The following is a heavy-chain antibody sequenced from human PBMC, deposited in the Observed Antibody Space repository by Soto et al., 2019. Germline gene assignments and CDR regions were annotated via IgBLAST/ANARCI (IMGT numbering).Heavy chain of an antibody. D-gene: IGHD3-3*01. CDR2: IYSDDNT. CDR3: ARENDFRHSYGTYHSYLDV. J-gene: IGHJ6*03. V-gene: IGHV3-53*04. Sequence: GGSLRLSCAASGFTVSSNYMNWVRQAPGKGLEWVAVIYSDDNTYYADSVKGRFTISRHNSKNTLYLQMNSLRIEDTAVYFCARENDFRHSYGTYHSYLDVWGTGSTVTVPS. CDR1: GFTVSSNY.